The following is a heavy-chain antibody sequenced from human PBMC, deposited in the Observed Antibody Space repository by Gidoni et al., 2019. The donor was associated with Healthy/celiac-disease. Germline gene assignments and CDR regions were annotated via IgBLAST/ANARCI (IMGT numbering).Heavy chain of an antibody. J-gene: IGHJ6*02. D-gene: IGHD6-19*01. CDR2: IYSGGST. CDR3: ARDALTGYSSGWYVNYYYYGMDV. Sequence: EVQLVESGGGLVQPGGSLRLSCAASGFTVSRTYISWVRQAPGKGLEWVSVIYSGGSTYYADSVKGRFTISRDNSKNTLYLQMNSLRAEDTAVYYCARDALTGYSSGWYVNYYYYGMDVWGQGTTVTVSS. CDR1: GFTVSRTY. V-gene: IGHV3-66*01.